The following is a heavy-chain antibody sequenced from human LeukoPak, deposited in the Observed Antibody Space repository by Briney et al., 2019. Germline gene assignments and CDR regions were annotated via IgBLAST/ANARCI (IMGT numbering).Heavy chain of an antibody. CDR3: ARRPYGTSAWYFDL. CDR1: GFTFSDYY. Sequence: GGSLRLSCAASGFTFSDYYMSWIRQAPGKGLEWVSYISSSGSTIYYADSVKGRFTISRDNAKNSLYLQMNSLRAEDTAVYYCARRPYGTSAWYFDLWGRGTLVTVSS. J-gene: IGHJ2*01. D-gene: IGHD4-17*01. CDR2: ISSSGSTI. V-gene: IGHV3-11*01.